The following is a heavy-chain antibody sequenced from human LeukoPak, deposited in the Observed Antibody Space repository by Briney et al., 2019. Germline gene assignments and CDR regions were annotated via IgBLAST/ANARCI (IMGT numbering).Heavy chain of an antibody. Sequence: GGSLRLSCTASGHTSDDYTVTWVRQAPGKGLEWVGFITRKSYGGTTEYAASVKGRFTISRDDSKSIAYLEMSSLKTEDTGVYHCSHSGKYDFWSGTFWGQGTLVIVSS. V-gene: IGHV3-49*04. J-gene: IGHJ4*02. CDR2: ITRKSYGGTT. CDR1: GHTSDDYT. D-gene: IGHD3-3*01. CDR3: SHSGKYDFWSGTF.